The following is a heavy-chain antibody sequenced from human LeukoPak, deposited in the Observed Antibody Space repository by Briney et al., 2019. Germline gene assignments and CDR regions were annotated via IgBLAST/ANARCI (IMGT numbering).Heavy chain of an antibody. D-gene: IGHD6-19*01. Sequence: GSLRLSCAPSGFTFSGYSMNWVRQAPGKGLEWVSFISSSSSYIYDADSVKGRFTISRDNAKNSLYLQMNSLRVEDTAVYYCARAGGGWYNYWGQGTLVTVSS. V-gene: IGHV3-21*01. J-gene: IGHJ4*02. CDR2: ISSSSSYI. CDR3: ARAGGGWYNY. CDR1: GFTFSGYS.